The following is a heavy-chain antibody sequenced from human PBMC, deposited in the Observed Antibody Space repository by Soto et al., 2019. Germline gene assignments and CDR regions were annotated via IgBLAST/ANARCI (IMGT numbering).Heavy chain of an antibody. V-gene: IGHV3-48*01. CDR1: GFTFSDYS. D-gene: IGHD3-10*01. J-gene: IGHJ4*02. Sequence: EVQLVESGGDLVQPGGSLRLSCAASGFTFSDYSVNWVRQAPGKGLECISYVSSSSNTMHYADSVKGRFTISRDNAKNSLYLQMNSLRTEDTAVYFCARDASGTYSPFDYWGQGTLVTVSS. CDR2: VSSSSNTM. CDR3: ARDASGTYSPFDY.